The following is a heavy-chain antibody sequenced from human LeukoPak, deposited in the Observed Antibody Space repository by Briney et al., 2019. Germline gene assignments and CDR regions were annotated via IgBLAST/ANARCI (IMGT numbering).Heavy chain of an antibody. D-gene: IGHD2-2*01. CDR1: GFTFSSYG. V-gene: IGHV3-33*01. CDR3: AVAQPAAPFDY. CDR2: IWYDGSNK. J-gene: IGHJ4*02. Sequence: GRSLRLSCAASGFTFSSYGMHWVRQAPGKGLEWVAVIWYDGSNKYYADSVKGRFTISRDNSKNTLYLQTNSLRAEDTAVYYCAVAQPAAPFDYWGQGTLVTVSS.